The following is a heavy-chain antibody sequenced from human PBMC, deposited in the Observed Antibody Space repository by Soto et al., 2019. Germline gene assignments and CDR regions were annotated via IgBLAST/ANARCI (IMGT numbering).Heavy chain of an antibody. V-gene: IGHV2-70*11. Sequence: SGPTLVNPTQTLTLTCTFSGFSLSTSGMCVSWIRQPPGKALEWLARIDWDDDKYYSTSLKTRLTISKDTSKNQVVLTMTNMDPVDTATYYCARIQAVAGNGLPDYWGQGTLVTVSS. D-gene: IGHD6-19*01. CDR3: ARIQAVAGNGLPDY. CDR1: GFSLSTSGMC. CDR2: IDWDDDK. J-gene: IGHJ4*02.